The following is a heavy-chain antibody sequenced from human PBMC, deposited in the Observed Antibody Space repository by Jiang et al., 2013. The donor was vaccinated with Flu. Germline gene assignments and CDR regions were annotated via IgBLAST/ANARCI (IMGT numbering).Heavy chain of an antibody. D-gene: IGHD3-10*01. CDR2: ISYAGT. J-gene: IGHJ4*02. CDR1: GGSVNSFS. Sequence: PGLVKPSETLSLTCVVSGGSVNSFSWSWIRQPPGEGLEWIGFISYAGTNYNPSLKSRVTMSLDTSKSQISLSLSSVTATDTAVYYCARGTGSQNYYNFDYWGQGTLVTVSS. CDR3: ARGTGSQNYYNFDY. V-gene: IGHV4-59*02.